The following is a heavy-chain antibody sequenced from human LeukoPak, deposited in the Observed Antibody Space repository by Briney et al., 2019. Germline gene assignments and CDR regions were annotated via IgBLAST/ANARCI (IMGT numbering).Heavy chain of an antibody. CDR3: ARRRTGGSGSYFCLDV. V-gene: IGHV3-30*03. CDR2: ISYDGSNK. J-gene: IGHJ6*04. CDR1: GFTFSSYG. D-gene: IGHD3-10*01. Sequence: GGSLRLSCAASGFTFSSYGMHWVRQAPGKGLEWVAVISYDGSNKYYADSVKGRFTISRDNSKNTLYLQMNSLRTDDTAVYYCARRRTGGSGSYFCLDVWGKGTTVTVSS.